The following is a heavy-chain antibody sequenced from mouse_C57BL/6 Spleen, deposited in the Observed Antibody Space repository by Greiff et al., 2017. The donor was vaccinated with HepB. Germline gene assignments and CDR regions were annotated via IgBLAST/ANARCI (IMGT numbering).Heavy chain of an antibody. Sequence: VHVKQSGPELVKPGASVKISCKASGYSFTGYYMNWVKQSPEKSLEWIGEINPSTGGTTYNQKFKAKATLTVDKSSSTAYMQLKSLTSEDSAVYYCARGAPTIVTTRYFDVWGTGTTVTVSS. CDR2: INPSTGGT. V-gene: IGHV1-42*01. CDR1: GYSFTGYY. J-gene: IGHJ1*03. D-gene: IGHD2-5*01. CDR3: ARGAPTIVTTRYFDV.